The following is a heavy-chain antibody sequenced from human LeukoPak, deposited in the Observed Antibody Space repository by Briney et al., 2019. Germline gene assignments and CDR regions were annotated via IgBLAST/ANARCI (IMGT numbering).Heavy chain of an antibody. V-gene: IGHV4-34*01. D-gene: IGHD2-15*01. CDR2: INHSGST. J-gene: IGHJ5*02. CDR1: GGSFSGYY. CDR3: ARGPPYCSGGSCYANWFDP. Sequence: PSETLSLTCAVYGGSFSGYYWTWMRQHPGKGLEWIGEINHSGSTNYNPSLKSRVTISVDTSKNQFSLKLSSVTAADTAVYYCARGPPYCSGGSCYANWFDPWGQGTLVTVSS.